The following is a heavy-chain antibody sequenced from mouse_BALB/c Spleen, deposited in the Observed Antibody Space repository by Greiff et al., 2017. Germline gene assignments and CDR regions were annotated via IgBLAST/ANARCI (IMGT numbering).Heavy chain of an antibody. Sequence: EVQLQQSGPSLVKPSQTLSLTCSVTGDSITSGYWNWIRKFPGNKLEYMGYISYSGSTYYNPSLKSRISITRDTSKNQYYLQLNSVTTEDTATYYCASQVSSLLYAMDYWGQGTSVTVSS. J-gene: IGHJ4*01. CDR2: ISYSGST. CDR1: GDSITSGY. CDR3: ASQVSSLLYAMDY. V-gene: IGHV3-8*02.